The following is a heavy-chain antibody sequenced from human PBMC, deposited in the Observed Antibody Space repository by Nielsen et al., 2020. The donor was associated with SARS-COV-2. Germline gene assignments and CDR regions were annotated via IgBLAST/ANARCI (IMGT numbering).Heavy chain of an antibody. Sequence: ASVKVSCKASGYTFTSYGISWVRQAPGQGLEWMGWISAYNGNTNYAQKLQGRVTMTTDTSTSTAYMELRSLRSDDTAVYYCARDRIPYCSSTSCYAYYGMDVWGQGTTVTVSS. CDR3: ARDRIPYCSSTSCYAYYGMDV. J-gene: IGHJ6*02. CDR1: GYTFTSYG. CDR2: ISAYNGNT. V-gene: IGHV1-18*01. D-gene: IGHD2-2*01.